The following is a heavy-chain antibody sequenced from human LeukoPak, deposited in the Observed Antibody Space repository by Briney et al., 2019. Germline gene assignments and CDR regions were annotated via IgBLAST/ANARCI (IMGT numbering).Heavy chain of an antibody. D-gene: IGHD1-14*01. J-gene: IGHJ6*03. CDR2: INWNGGST. CDR1: GFTFDDYG. CDR3: ARLTGGYYYYMDV. Sequence: PGGSLRLSCAASGFTFDDYGMSWVRQAPGKGLEWVSGINWNGGSTGYADPVKGRFTISRDNAKNSLYLQMNSLRAEDTALYYCARLTGGYYYYMDVWGKGTTVTVSS. V-gene: IGHV3-20*04.